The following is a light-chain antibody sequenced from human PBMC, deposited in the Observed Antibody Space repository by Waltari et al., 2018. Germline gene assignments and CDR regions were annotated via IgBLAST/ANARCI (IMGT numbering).Light chain of an antibody. J-gene: IGKJ2*01. CDR1: QSISNY. Sequence: DIQMTQSPSSLSASVGDTVTITCRASQSISNYLAWYQQKPGKAPILLIYKASILKSGVSSRLSGSGSGTQFTLTISSLQPGDFATYYCQQYNTYSSFGQGTKLEIK. V-gene: IGKV1-5*03. CDR2: KAS. CDR3: QQYNTYSS.